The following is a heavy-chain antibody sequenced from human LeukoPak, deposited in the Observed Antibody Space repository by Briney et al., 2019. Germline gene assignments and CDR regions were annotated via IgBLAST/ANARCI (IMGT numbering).Heavy chain of an antibody. D-gene: IGHD3-22*01. Sequence: GASVKVSCKASGYTFTSYYMQWVRQAPGQGLEWMGIINPSGGSTSCAQKFQGRVTMTRDTSTSTVYMELSSLRSEDTAMYYCARDRPRSYYDSSGYYAPLDYWGQGTLVTVSS. J-gene: IGHJ4*02. CDR2: INPSGGST. V-gene: IGHV1-46*01. CDR3: ARDRPRSYYDSSGYYAPLDY. CDR1: GYTFTSYY.